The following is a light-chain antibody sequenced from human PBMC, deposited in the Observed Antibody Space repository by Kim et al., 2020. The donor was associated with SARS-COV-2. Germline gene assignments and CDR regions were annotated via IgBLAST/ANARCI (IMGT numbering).Light chain of an antibody. CDR3: LQHKSYPLT. CDR1: QDIRNY. J-gene: IGKJ4*01. CDR2: TAS. V-gene: IGKV1-17*03. Sequence: ASVGDRVTITCRASQDIRNYLAWFQQKPGKVPKRLIYTASNLQSGVPSRFSGGGSGTEFALTISSLQPEDFATYYCLQHKSYPLTFGGGTKVDIK.